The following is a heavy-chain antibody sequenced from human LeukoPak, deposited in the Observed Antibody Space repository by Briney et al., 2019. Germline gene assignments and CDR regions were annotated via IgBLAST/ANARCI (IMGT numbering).Heavy chain of an antibody. J-gene: IGHJ4*02. CDR2: INRDGREK. CDR3: ARHDRGSADSSY. V-gene: IGHV3-7*01. CDR1: GFTFSSYW. D-gene: IGHD2-2*01. Sequence: GGSLRLSCVDSGFTFSSYWMSWFRQTPRKGLEWVANINRDGREKYYVDSVKGRFTISRDNAKNSLYLQMNSLRAEDTALYYCARHDRGSADSSYWGQGTLVTVSA.